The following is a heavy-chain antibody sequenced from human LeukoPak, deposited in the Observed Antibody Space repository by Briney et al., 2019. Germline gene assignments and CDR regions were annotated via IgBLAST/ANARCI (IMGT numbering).Heavy chain of an antibody. CDR1: GLTFSGHE. V-gene: IGHV3-48*03. J-gene: IGHJ4*02. CDR2: ISSSGSSI. Sequence: GGSLRLSCAASGLTFSGHEMNWVRQAPGKGLEWVSCISSSGSSIYYADSVKGRFTISRDNAKNSLYLRMNSLRVEDTAVYYCAGAGFDYWGQGTLVTVSS. CDR3: AGAGFDY.